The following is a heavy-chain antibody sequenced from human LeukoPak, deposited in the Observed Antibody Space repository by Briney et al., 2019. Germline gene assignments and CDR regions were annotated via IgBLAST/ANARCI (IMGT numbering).Heavy chain of an antibody. CDR1: GGSISSYY. V-gene: IGHV4-59*08. CDR3: ASAPAGVIDYFDY. CDR2: IYYSGST. Sequence: SETLSLTCTVSGGSISSYYWSWIRQPPGKGLEWIGYIYYSGSTNYNPSLKSRVTLSVDTSKNQFSLKLSSVTAADTAVYYCASAPAGVIDYFDYWGQGTLVTVSS. D-gene: IGHD2-8*01. J-gene: IGHJ4*02.